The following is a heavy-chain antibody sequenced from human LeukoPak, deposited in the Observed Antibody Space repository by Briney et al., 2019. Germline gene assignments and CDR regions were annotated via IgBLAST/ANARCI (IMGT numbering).Heavy chain of an antibody. CDR2: INQDGGEK. J-gene: IGHJ4*02. CDR1: GFTFSAVW. Sequence: GESLRLSCAASGFTFSAVWMTWVRQAPGKGLEWVANINQDGGEKYYLDSVKGRITISRDNAKNSLYLQMNSLRAEDTAVYYCARETRHNVWGSYRYYIDYWGQGTLVTASS. CDR3: ARETRHNVWGSYRYYIDY. V-gene: IGHV3-7*04. D-gene: IGHD3-16*02.